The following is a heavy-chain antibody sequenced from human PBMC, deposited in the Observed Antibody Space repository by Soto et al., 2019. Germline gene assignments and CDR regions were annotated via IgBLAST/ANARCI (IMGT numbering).Heavy chain of an antibody. CDR1: GGSFSGYQ. V-gene: IGHV4-34*01. J-gene: IGHJ6*03. CDR3: ARGLILWFGELSRRGGYYYYMDV. CDR2: INDSGNL. D-gene: IGHD3-10*01. Sequence: QVQLQQWGAGLLKPSETLSLTCAVYGGSFSGYQWTWIRQTPGKGLEWIGEINDSGNLNYNPSLKSRVTILVDTAKKQISLKLSSVTDADTAVYYCARGLILWFGELSRRGGYYYYMDVWGKGTSVTVSS.